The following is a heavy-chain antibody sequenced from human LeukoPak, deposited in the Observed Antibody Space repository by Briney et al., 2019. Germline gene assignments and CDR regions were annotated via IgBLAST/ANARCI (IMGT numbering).Heavy chain of an antibody. J-gene: IGHJ3*02. CDR1: GFTFSSYE. CDR2: ISSSGSTI. D-gene: IGHD1-1*01. V-gene: IGHV3-48*03. CDR3: ARWERGDAFDI. Sequence: GGSLRLPCAASGFTFSSYEMNWVRQAPGKGLEWVSYISSSGSTIYYADSVKGRFTISRDNAKNSLYLQMNSLRAEDTAVYYCARWERGDAFDIWGQGTMVTVSS.